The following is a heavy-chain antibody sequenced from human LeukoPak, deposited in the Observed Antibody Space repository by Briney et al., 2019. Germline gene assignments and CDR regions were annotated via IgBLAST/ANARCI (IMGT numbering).Heavy chain of an antibody. D-gene: IGHD4-17*01. Sequence: PSETLSLTCTVSGGSISSSSYYWGWIRQPPGKGLEWIGSIYYSGSTYYNPSLKSRVTISVDTSKNQFSLKLSSVTAADTAVYYCARSDYGDYVGVFDYWGQGTLVTVSS. CDR1: GGSISSSSYY. CDR2: IYYSGST. J-gene: IGHJ4*02. V-gene: IGHV4-39*07. CDR3: ARSDYGDYVGVFDY.